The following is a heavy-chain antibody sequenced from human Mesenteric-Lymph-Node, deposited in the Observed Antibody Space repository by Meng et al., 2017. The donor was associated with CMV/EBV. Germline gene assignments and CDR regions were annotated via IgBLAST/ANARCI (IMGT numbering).Heavy chain of an antibody. V-gene: IGHV1-2*02. CDR3: AREDYYDSSGLYYFDC. Sequence: ASVKVSCKASGYTFTGYYMHWVRQAPGQGLEWMGWINPNSGGTNYAQKFQGRVTMTRDTSISTAYMELSRLRSDDTAVYYCAREDYYDSSGLYYFDCWGQGTLVTVSS. CDR2: INPNSGGT. CDR1: GYTFTGYY. D-gene: IGHD3-22*01. J-gene: IGHJ4*02.